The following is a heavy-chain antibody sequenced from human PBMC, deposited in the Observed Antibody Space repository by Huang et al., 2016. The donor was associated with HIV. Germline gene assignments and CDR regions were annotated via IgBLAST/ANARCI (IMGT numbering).Heavy chain of an antibody. J-gene: IGHJ5*02. Sequence: QVQLVQSGAEVKKPGASVRVSCKASGYTFTSSDINWVRQSSGQGLEWMGWMNPLSGNTGDAPKFQGRVTMTGNPSISVAYMELRSLRSEDTAVYYCARGLGPAAWFDPWGQGTLVTVSS. D-gene: IGHD6-25*01. V-gene: IGHV1-8*01. CDR1: GYTFTSSD. CDR2: MNPLSGNT. CDR3: ARGLGPAAWFDP.